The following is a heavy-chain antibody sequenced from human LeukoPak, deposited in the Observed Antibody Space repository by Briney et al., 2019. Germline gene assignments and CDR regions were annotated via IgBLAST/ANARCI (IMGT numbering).Heavy chain of an antibody. CDR1: GGTFSSYA. J-gene: IGHJ4*02. V-gene: IGHV1-69*05. CDR2: IIPIFGKA. CDR3: ATGTATIFPESDY. D-gene: IGHD5-24*01. Sequence: SVKVSCKASGGTFSSYAISWVRQAPGQGLEWMGGIIPIFGKANYAQKFQGKVTITTDESTSTAYMELSSLRSEDTAVYYCATGTATIFPESDYWGQGTLVTVSS.